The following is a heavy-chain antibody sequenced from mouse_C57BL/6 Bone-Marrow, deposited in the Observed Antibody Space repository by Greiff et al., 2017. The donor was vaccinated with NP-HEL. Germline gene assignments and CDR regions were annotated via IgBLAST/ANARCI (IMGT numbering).Heavy chain of an antibody. V-gene: IGHV1-61*01. Sequence: QVQLQQSGAELVRPGSSVKLSCKASGYTFTSYWMDWVKQRPGQGLEWIGNIYPSDSETHYNQKFKDKATLTVDKSSSTAYMQLSSLTSEDSAVYYCARWPIYYYGSSYVRGAMDYWGQGTSVTVSS. D-gene: IGHD1-1*01. CDR3: ARWPIYYYGSSYVRGAMDY. CDR2: IYPSDSET. CDR1: GYTFTSYW. J-gene: IGHJ4*01.